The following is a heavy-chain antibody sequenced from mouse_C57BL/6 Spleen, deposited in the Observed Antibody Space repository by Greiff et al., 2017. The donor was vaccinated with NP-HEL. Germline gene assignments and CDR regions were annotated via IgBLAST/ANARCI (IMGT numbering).Heavy chain of an antibody. D-gene: IGHD2-3*01. J-gene: IGHJ4*01. CDR1: GYTFTSYW. V-gene: IGHV1-72*01. Sequence: KESCKASGYTFTSYWMHWVKQRPGRGLEGIGRIDPNSGGTKYNEKFKSKATLTVDKPTSTAYMQLSSLTSEDSAVYYCARGDGYDAMDYWGQGTSVTVSS. CDR3: ARGDGYDAMDY. CDR2: IDPNSGGT.